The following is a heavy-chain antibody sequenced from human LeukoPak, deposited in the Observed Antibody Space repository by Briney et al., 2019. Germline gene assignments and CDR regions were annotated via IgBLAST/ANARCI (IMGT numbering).Heavy chain of an antibody. CDR2: IRYDGSNK. CDR3: AKSGGTSSSGLGY. CDR1: GFTFSSYG. Sequence: GGSLRLSCAASGFTFSSYGMHWVRQAPGKGLEWVAFIRYDGSNKYYADSVKGRFTISRDNSKNTLYLQMNSLRAEDTAVYYCAKSGGTSSSGLGYWGQGTLVTVSS. V-gene: IGHV3-30*02. J-gene: IGHJ4*02. D-gene: IGHD6-13*01.